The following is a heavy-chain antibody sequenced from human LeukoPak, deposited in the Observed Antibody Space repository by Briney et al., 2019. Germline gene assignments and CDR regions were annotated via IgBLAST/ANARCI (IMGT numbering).Heavy chain of an antibody. D-gene: IGHD3-22*01. J-gene: IGHJ2*01. V-gene: IGHV3-33*01. Sequence: GRSLRLSCAASGFTFSSYGMHWVRQAPGKELEWVAVIWYDGSNKDYADSVKGRFTISRDNSKNTLYLQMNSLRAEDTAVYYCARDGFTMIVVGWYFDLWGRGTLVTVSS. CDR2: IWYDGSNK. CDR3: ARDGFTMIVVGWYFDL. CDR1: GFTFSSYG.